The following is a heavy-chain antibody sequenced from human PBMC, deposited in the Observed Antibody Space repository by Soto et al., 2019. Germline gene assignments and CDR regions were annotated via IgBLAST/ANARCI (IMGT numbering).Heavy chain of an antibody. V-gene: IGHV3-7*03. CDR3: ARDSVDSSGYYYVRYYYGMDV. CDR2: IKQDGSEK. Sequence: PGGSLRLSCAASGFTFSSYWMSWVRQAPGKGLEWVANIKQDGSEKYYVDSVKGRFTISRDNAKNSLYLQMNSLRAEDTAVYYCARDSVDSSGYYYVRYYYGMDVWGQGTTV. J-gene: IGHJ6*02. D-gene: IGHD3-22*01. CDR1: GFTFSSYW.